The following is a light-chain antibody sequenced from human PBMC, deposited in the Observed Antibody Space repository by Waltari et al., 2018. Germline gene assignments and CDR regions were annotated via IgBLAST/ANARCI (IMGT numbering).Light chain of an antibody. CDR1: SSNIGSNT. V-gene: IGLV1-44*01. Sequence: QSVLTQPHSASGTPGQRVTISCSGSSSNIGSNTVNWYQQLPGTAPKLRIYSNNQRPSGVPDRFSGSKSGTSASRAIRGRQSEDEAAYYCAAWDDSLNGHVVFGGGTKLTVL. J-gene: IGLJ2*01. CDR3: AAWDDSLNGHVV. CDR2: SNN.